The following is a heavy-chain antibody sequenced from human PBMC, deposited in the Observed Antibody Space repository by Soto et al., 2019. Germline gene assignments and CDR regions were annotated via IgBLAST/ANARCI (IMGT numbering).Heavy chain of an antibody. CDR3: VRDLKASGGLGFDY. Sequence: QVQLVESGGGVVQPGRSLRLSCAASGFTFSTYGMHWVRQAPGKGLEWVAVIWYDASKKYYADAVKGRFTISRDNSKNTLYLQMDSLRAEDTAVYYCVRDLKASGGLGFDYWGQGTLVTVSS. V-gene: IGHV3-33*01. D-gene: IGHD2-15*01. J-gene: IGHJ4*02. CDR1: GFTFSTYG. CDR2: IWYDASKK.